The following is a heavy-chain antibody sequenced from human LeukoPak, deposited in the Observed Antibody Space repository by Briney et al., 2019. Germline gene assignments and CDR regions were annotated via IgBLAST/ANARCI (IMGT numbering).Heavy chain of an antibody. Sequence: PGGSLRLSCAASGFTVSSNYMSWVRQAPGKGLEWVSVIYSGGSTYYADSVKGRFTISRDNSKNTLYLQMNSLRAEDTAVYYCATGSGVTYYDSSGYLDAFDIWGQGTMVTVSS. D-gene: IGHD3-22*01. V-gene: IGHV3-53*01. CDR2: IYSGGST. J-gene: IGHJ3*02. CDR3: ATGSGVTYYDSSGYLDAFDI. CDR1: GFTVSSNY.